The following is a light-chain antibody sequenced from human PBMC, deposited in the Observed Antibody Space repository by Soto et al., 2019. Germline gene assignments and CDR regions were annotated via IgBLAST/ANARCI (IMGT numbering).Light chain of an antibody. CDR3: QQHSTWPWT. V-gene: IGKV3-11*01. CDR2: HAS. CDR1: QSVSSY. Sequence: EIVLTQSPATLSLSPGERTTLSCRASQSVSSYFAWYQQSSGQAPRLLIYHASNRATGIPARFSCSASGTAFPLTIRSLGPEVFAVFYCQQHSTWPWTFGQATKVDVK. J-gene: IGKJ1*01.